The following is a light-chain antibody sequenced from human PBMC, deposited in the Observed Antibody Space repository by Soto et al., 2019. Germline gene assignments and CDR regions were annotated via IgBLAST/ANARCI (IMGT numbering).Light chain of an antibody. V-gene: IGLV2-14*01. CDR2: EVT. Sequence: QSVGTQPASVSGSPGHTITISCTGTSSDIGGYNAVSWYQHHPGKAPKLIIYEVTHRPSGVSDRFSASKSGNTASLTISGLQAEDEADYYCNSFRVSHLYVFGTGTKVTVL. CDR1: SSDIGGYNA. CDR3: NSFRVSHLYV. J-gene: IGLJ1*01.